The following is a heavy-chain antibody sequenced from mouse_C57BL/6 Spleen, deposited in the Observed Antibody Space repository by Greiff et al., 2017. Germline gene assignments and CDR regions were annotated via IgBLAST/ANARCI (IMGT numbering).Heavy chain of an antibody. J-gene: IGHJ4*01. D-gene: IGHD2-4*01. Sequence: EVKLMESGGGLVKPGGSLKLSCAASGFTFSDYGMHWVRQAPEKGLEWVAYISSGSSTIYYADTVKGRFTISRDNAKNTLFLQMTSLRSEDTAMYYCARPSGYYDYPYAMDYWGQGTSVTVSS. CDR3: ARPSGYYDYPYAMDY. V-gene: IGHV5-17*01. CDR2: ISSGSSTI. CDR1: GFTFSDYG.